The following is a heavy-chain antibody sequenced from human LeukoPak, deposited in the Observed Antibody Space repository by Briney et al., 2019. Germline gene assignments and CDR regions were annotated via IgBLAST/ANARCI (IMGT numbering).Heavy chain of an antibody. CDR2: IKSKTDGGTT. V-gene: IGHV3-15*01. Sequence: GGSLRLSCAASGFTFSDAWMSWVREAPGKGLEWVGRIKSKTDGGTTDYAAPVKGRFTISRDDSKNTLYLQMNSLKTEDTAVYYCTTRGGSFSIFDYWGQGTLVTVSS. CDR3: TTRGGSFSIFDY. CDR1: GFTFSDAW. J-gene: IGHJ4*02. D-gene: IGHD1-26*01.